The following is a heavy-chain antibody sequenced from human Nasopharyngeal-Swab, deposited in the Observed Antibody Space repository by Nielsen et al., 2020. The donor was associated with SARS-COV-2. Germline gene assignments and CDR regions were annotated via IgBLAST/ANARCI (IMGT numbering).Heavy chain of an antibody. CDR3: ARDLTVVEAYYYYYGMDV. CDR1: GYTFTSYY. Sequence: ASVKVSCKASGYTFTSYYMHWVRQAPGQGLEWMGIIIPSGGSTSYAQKFQGRVTMTRDTSTSTVYMELSSLRSEDTAVYYCARDLTVVEAYYYYYGMDVWGQGTTVTVSS. V-gene: IGHV1-46*01. J-gene: IGHJ6*02. CDR2: IIPSGGST. D-gene: IGHD2-15*01.